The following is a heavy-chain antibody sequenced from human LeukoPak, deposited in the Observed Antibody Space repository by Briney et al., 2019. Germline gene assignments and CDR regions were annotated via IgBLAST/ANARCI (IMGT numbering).Heavy chain of an antibody. V-gene: IGHV4-34*01. CDR3: ARVVVVPAAIFHFDY. CDR1: GGSFSGYY. CDR2: INHSGST. J-gene: IGHJ4*02. D-gene: IGHD2-2*01. Sequence: PSETLSLTCAVYGGSFSGYYWSWIRQPPGKGLEWIGEINHSGSTNYNPSLKSRVTISVDTSKNQLSLKLSSVTAADTAVYYCARVVVVPAAIFHFDYWGQGTLVTVSS.